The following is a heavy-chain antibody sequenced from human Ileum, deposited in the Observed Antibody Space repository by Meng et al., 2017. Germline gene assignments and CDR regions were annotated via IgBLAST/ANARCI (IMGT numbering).Heavy chain of an antibody. Sequence: SETLSLTCTVSGYSISSGYYWGWVRQPPGKGLEWLGSKYETVNTYYNPSLQSRVTISVDTSKNQFSLKLSSVTAADTAVYYCARDWGSSGGFYHKWWGQGTLVTVSS. CDR2: KYETVNT. CDR3: ARDWGSSGGFYHKW. V-gene: IGHV4-38-2*02. D-gene: IGHD3-22*01. CDR1: GYSISSGYY. J-gene: IGHJ4*02.